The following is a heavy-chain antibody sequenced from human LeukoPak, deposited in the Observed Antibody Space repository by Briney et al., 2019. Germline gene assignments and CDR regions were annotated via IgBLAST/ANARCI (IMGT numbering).Heavy chain of an antibody. CDR1: GFTFSTYG. V-gene: IGHV3-30*02. D-gene: IGHD4-11*01. Sequence: PGGSLRLSCAASGFTFSTYGMHWVRQAPGKGLEWVAFLRYDGSNQYYADSVKGRLTISRDNSKNTLYLQMDSLRAEDTAVYYCAKDRLQSNYYYMDVWGKGTTVTVSS. CDR3: AKDRLQSNYYYMDV. CDR2: LRYDGSNQ. J-gene: IGHJ6*03.